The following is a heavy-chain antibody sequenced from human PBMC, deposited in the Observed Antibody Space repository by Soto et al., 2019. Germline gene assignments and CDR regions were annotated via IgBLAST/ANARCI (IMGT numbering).Heavy chain of an antibody. CDR2: ISGRGDST. CDR1: GFTFSSYA. Sequence: EVQLLESGGGLVQPGGSLRLSCAASGFTFSSYAMSWVRQAPGKGLEWVSVISGRGDSTYYADSVKGRFTISRDNSKNTRYLQMNSLSAEDTAVYYCARRSSGWYFDYWGQGTLVTVSS. J-gene: IGHJ4*02. V-gene: IGHV3-23*01. CDR3: ARRSSGWYFDY. D-gene: IGHD6-19*01.